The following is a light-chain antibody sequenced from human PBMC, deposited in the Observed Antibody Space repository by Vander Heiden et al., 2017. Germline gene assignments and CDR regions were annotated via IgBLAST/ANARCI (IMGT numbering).Light chain of an antibody. CDR3: QQSYSTHT. Sequence: DIQVTQSPSSLSASVGDRDIITCRASQSISRYLNWYQQKPGKVPKLLIYAASSLQSGVPSRFSGSGSGTDFTLTISSLQPEDFATYYCQQSYSTHTFGQGTRLEIK. V-gene: IGKV1-39*01. CDR1: QSISRY. J-gene: IGKJ5*01. CDR2: AAS.